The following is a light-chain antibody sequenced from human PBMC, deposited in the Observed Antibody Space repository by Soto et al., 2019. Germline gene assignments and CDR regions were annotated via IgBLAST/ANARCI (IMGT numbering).Light chain of an antibody. CDR3: QQYENSPIT. V-gene: IGKV3-20*01. CDR1: QSVSSN. CDR2: GAS. J-gene: IGKJ5*01. Sequence: SAEQRARVSCRGNQSVSSNLAWYQQKPGQAPRLLIYGASSRATGIPDRFSGTGSETDFTLTINRLEPEDFAVYYCQQYENSPITSGQGTLPE.